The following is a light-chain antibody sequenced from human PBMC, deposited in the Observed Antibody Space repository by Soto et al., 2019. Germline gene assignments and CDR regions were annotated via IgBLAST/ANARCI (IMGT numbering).Light chain of an antibody. CDR3: NSHSINGTII. Sequence: QSALTQPASVSGSPGQSITISCTGTTSDVGSYNWVSWYQQHPGKAPKLMLYDVSNRPSGVSSRFSGSKSGNTASLTISGLQAEDEADYYCNSHSINGTIIFGGGTKLTVL. CDR2: DVS. CDR1: TSDVGSYNW. J-gene: IGLJ2*01. V-gene: IGLV2-14*01.